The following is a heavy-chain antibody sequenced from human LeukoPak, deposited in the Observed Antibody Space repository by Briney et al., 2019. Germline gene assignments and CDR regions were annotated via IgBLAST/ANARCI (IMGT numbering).Heavy chain of an antibody. CDR2: INPNSGGT. Sequence: ASVKVSCKASGYTFTSYAMNWVRQAPGQGLEWMGWINPNSGGTNYAQKFQGRVTMARDTSISTAYMELSRLRSDDTAVYYCARGMGRSGVRYFDYYFDYWGQGTLVTVSS. D-gene: IGHD3-9*01. CDR3: ARGMGRSGVRYFDYYFDY. V-gene: IGHV1-2*02. CDR1: GYTFTSYA. J-gene: IGHJ4*02.